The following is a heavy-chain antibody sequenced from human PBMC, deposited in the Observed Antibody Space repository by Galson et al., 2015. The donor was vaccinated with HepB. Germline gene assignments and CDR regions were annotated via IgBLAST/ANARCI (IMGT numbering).Heavy chain of an antibody. J-gene: IGHJ4*02. V-gene: IGHV4-34*01. Sequence: TLSLTCAVYGGSFSGYYWSWIRQPPGKGLEWIGEINHSGSTNYNPSLKSRVTISVDTSKNQFSLKLSSVTAADTAVYYCASPSSFGTTPFDYWGQGTLVTVSS. CDR1: GGSFSGYY. CDR3: ASPSSFGTTPFDY. D-gene: IGHD1-7*01. CDR2: INHSGST.